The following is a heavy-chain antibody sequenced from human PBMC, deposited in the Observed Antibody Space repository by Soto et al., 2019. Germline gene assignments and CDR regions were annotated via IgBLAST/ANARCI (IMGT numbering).Heavy chain of an antibody. V-gene: IGHV4-59*08. CDR2: ISYSGST. CDR3: ARQDTSGYAFDY. Sequence: QVQLQESGPGLVKPSETLSLTCTVSGGSISSFDWNWIRQSPGKGLECIGYISYSGSTNYNPSLKSRVTIAVDTSKNQCSLKLSSVTAADTDVYYCARQDTSGYAFDYWGQGTLVTVSS. CDR1: GGSISSFD. J-gene: IGHJ4*02. D-gene: IGHD3-22*01.